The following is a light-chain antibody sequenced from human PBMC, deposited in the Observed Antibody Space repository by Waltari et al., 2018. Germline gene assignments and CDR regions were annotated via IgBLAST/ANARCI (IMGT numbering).Light chain of an antibody. CDR2: WAS. J-gene: IGKJ1*01. Sequence: DIVMTQSPDSLAVSLGERATINCESSQSVLYSSNNKNYLAWYQQKPGQPPKLLIYWASTRESGVPDRVSGGGSGTEFTLTINSLQAEDVGVYYCQQYYNTPRTFGQGTKVEVK. CDR3: QQYYNTPRT. V-gene: IGKV4-1*01. CDR1: QSVLYSSNNKNY.